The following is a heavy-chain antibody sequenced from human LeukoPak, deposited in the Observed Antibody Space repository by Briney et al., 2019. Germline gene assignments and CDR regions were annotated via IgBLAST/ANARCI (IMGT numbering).Heavy chain of an antibody. V-gene: IGHV3-21*01. CDR1: GFTFSSYS. CDR3: ARGLVRHGIDY. CDR2: ISSSSSYI. Sequence: GGSLRLSCEASGFTFSSYSMNWVRQAPGKGLEWVSSISSSSSYIYYADSVKGRFTISRDNAKNSLYLQMNSLRAEDTAVYYCARGLVRHGIDYWGQGTLVTVSS. J-gene: IGHJ4*02. D-gene: IGHD6-6*01.